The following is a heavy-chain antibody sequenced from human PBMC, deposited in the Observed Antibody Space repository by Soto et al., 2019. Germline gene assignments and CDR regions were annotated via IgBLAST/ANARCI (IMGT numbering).Heavy chain of an antibody. CDR2: INAYSTYT. D-gene: IGHD2-2*01. Sequence: GASVKVSCKASGYTFTSYGFSWVRQAPGQGLEWMGWINAYSTYTDYAQNLQGRVTMTTDRSTSTAYMELRSLRSDDTAVYYCAREDRDRETGLVPAAIDGMDVWGQGTTVTVSS. V-gene: IGHV1-18*01. CDR1: GYTFTSYG. J-gene: IGHJ6*02. CDR3: AREDRDRETGLVPAAIDGMDV.